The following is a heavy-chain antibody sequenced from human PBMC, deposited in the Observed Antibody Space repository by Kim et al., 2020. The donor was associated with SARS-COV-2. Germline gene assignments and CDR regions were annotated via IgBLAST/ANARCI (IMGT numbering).Heavy chain of an antibody. Sequence: SGPTLVNPTQTLTLTCTFSGFSLSTSGMCVSWIRQPPVKALEWLARIDLDDDKYYSTSLKTRLTISKDTSKNQVVLTITNMDPVDTATYYCARINVGIAAAGTDYWGQGNLVTDSS. CDR3: ARINVGIAAAGTDY. J-gene: IGHJ4*02. V-gene: IGHV2-70*11. CDR2: IDLDDDK. D-gene: IGHD6-13*01. CDR1: GFSLSTSGMC.